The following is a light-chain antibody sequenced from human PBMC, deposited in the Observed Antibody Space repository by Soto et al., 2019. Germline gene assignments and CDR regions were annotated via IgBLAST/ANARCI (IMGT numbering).Light chain of an antibody. CDR2: AAS. Sequence: ETVMTQSPATLSVSPGERVTLSCRASQSVSGKVAWYQQKPGQPPSFLIYAASTRATGVPARFSGSGSGTEFTLTITSLQSEDFAVYFCQQYANWPPVIFGGGTKVEIK. V-gene: IGKV3-15*01. CDR1: QSVSGK. CDR3: QQYANWPPVI. J-gene: IGKJ4*01.